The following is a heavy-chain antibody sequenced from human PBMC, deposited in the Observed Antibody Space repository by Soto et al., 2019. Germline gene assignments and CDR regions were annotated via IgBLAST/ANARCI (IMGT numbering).Heavy chain of an antibody. CDR1: GGYISSSY. D-gene: IGHD3-16*01. CDR3: ARAFGSTMPSLF. Sequence: PSETLSLTCTVSGGYISSSYWTWIRQPPGKGLEWIGYIHYSASTNYNPSLTSRVTMSIDTSKNQFSLKLSSVTAADTAVYYCARAFGSTMPSLFWGQGTLVTVPS. V-gene: IGHV4-59*01. J-gene: IGHJ4*02. CDR2: IHYSAST.